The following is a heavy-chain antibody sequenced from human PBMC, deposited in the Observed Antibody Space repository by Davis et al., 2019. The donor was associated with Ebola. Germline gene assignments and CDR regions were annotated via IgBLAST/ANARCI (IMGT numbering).Heavy chain of an antibody. J-gene: IGHJ6*02. CDR2: IYHSGST. V-gene: IGHV4-4*02. CDR1: GGSISSSNW. CDR3: ASAPRAYYYGMDV. Sequence: SETLSLTCAVSGGSISSSNWWSWVRQPPGKGLEWIGEIYHSGSTNYNPSLKSRVTISVDKSKNQFSLKLSSVTAADTAVYYCASAPRAYYYGMDVWGQGTTVTVSS.